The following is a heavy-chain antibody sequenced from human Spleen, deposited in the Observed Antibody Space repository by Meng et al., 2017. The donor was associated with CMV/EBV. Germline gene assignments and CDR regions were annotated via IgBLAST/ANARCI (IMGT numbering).Heavy chain of an antibody. CDR1: GVSISSYY. D-gene: IGHD2-21*01. V-gene: IGHV4-59*01. Sequence: SETLSLTCTVSGVSISSYYWTWIRQPPGKGLEWIGYIYYRGNTNYNPSLKSRVTMSVGTSRNQFSLTLSSVTAADTAVYYCSRYYCGGDCYSLGHWGRGSLVTVSS. CDR3: SRYYCGGDCYSLGH. J-gene: IGHJ1*01. CDR2: IYYRGNT.